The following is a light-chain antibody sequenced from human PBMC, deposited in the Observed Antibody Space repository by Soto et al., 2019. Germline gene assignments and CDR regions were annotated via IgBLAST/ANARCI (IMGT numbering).Light chain of an antibody. CDR1: QNIRSS. J-gene: IGKJ2*01. V-gene: IGKV3-15*01. CDR2: DAS. CDR3: QQYDIWPPYT. Sequence: EVVMTQSPASLSASPGERVTLSCRASQNIRSSLAWYQQRPGQSPRLLIYDASTRATGIPPRFSGGGSGTEFTVTISSLQSEDFPIYYCQQYDIWPPYTFGQGTKVEF.